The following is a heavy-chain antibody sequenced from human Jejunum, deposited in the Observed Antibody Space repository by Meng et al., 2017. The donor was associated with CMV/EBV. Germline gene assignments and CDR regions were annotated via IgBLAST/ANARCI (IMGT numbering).Heavy chain of an antibody. D-gene: IGHD6-19*01. Sequence: EVQLVESGGGLVQPGGSLRLSCAASGLTFSDHYMDWVHQAPGKGLEWVGRSRNKANSYTTEYAASVKGRFTISRDDSKNSLNLQMNSLKTEDTAVYYCARAVAGNWFDPCGQGTLFNVAS. CDR3: ARAVAGNWFDP. J-gene: IGHJ5*02. V-gene: IGHV3-72*01. CDR2: SRNKANSYTT. CDR1: GLTFSDHY.